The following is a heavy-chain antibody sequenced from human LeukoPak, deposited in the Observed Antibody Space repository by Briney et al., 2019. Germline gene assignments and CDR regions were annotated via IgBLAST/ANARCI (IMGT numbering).Heavy chain of an antibody. Sequence: SETLSLTCAVYGGSFSGYYWSWIRQPPGKGLEWIGEINHSGSTNCNPSLKSRVTISVDTSKNQFSLKLSSVTAADTAVYYCARDPSWYVGKAFDYWGQGTLVTVSS. CDR3: ARDPSWYVGKAFDY. J-gene: IGHJ4*02. CDR1: GGSFSGYY. CDR2: INHSGST. V-gene: IGHV4-34*01. D-gene: IGHD6-13*01.